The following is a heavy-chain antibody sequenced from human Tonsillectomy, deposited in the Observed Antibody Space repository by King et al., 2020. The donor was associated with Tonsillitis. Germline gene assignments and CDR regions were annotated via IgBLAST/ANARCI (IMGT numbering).Heavy chain of an antibody. Sequence: VQLVESGGGVVQPGRSLRLSCAASGFTFSNYAMHWVRQAPGKGLEWVALISYDGSNKYYADSVKGRFTISRDNSKNTLYLQMNSLRAEDTAVYYCAKDRAVPDDYFDYWGQGTLVTVSS. V-gene: IGHV3-30*18. D-gene: IGHD6-19*01. CDR2: ISYDGSNK. J-gene: IGHJ4*02. CDR3: AKDRAVPDDYFDY. CDR1: GFTFSNYA.